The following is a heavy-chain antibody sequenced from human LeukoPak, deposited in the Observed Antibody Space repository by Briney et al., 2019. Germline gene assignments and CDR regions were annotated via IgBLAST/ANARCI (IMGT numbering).Heavy chain of an antibody. CDR3: ARDSSSWYYYYYYMDV. V-gene: IGHV1-18*01. Sequence: GASVKVSCKASGCTFTSYGISWVRQAPGQGLEWMGWISAYNGNTNYAQKLQGRVTMTTDTSTSTAYMELRSLRSDDTAVYYCARDSSSWYYYYYYMDVWGKGTTVTVSS. J-gene: IGHJ6*03. CDR2: ISAYNGNT. CDR1: GCTFTSYG. D-gene: IGHD6-13*01.